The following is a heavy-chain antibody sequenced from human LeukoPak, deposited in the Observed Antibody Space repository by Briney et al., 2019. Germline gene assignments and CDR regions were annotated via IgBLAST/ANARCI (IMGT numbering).Heavy chain of an antibody. Sequence: GSLRFSCTASGFTFGDYAMTWVRQAPGKGLEWVGFIRSKAYGGTTEFAASVKGRFTISRDDSKSIAYLQMNSLKTEDTAVYYCTTYDPSNYYGMDVWGQGTTVTVS. CDR1: GFTFGDYA. V-gene: IGHV3-49*04. D-gene: IGHD5-12*01. CDR3: TTYDPSNYYGMDV. CDR2: IRSKAYGGTT. J-gene: IGHJ6*02.